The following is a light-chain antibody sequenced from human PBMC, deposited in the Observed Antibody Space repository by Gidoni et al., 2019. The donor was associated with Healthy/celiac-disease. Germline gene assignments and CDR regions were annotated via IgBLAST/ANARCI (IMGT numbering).Light chain of an antibody. J-gene: IGKJ3*01. CDR1: QSISSY. Sequence: DIQMTQSPSSLSASVGDRVTITCRASQSISSYLNWYQQKPGKAPKLLIYAASSLKSGVPSRLSGSGSGTDFTLTISSLQPEDFATYYCQQSYSTPPVFGPGTKVDIK. V-gene: IGKV1-39*01. CDR2: AAS. CDR3: QQSYSTPPV.